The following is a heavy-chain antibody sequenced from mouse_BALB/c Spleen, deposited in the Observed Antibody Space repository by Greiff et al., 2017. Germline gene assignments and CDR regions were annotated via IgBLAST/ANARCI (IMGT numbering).Heavy chain of an antibody. J-gene: IGHJ1*01. CDR1: GFDFSRYW. CDR2: INPDSSTI. D-gene: IGHD1-1*01. CDR3: ARGGSYYGSSYGYFDV. Sequence: EVKVIESGGGLVQPGGSLKLSCAASGFDFSRYWMSWVRQAPGKGLEWIGEINPDSSTINYTPSLKDKFIISRDNAKNTLYLQMSKVRSEDTALYYCARGGSYYGSSYGYFDVWGAGTTVTVSS. V-gene: IGHV4-1*02.